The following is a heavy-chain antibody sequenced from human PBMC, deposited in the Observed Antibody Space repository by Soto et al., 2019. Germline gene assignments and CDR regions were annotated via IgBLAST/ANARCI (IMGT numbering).Heavy chain of an antibody. CDR1: GGSISSSSYY. Sequence: PSETLSLTCTVSGGSISSSSYYWGWIRQPPGKGLEWIGSIYYSGSTYYNPSLKSRVTISVDTSKNQFSLKLSSVTAADTAVYYCARTSYSNYAFDYWGQETLVTVS. V-gene: IGHV4-39*01. CDR2: IYYSGST. CDR3: ARTSYSNYAFDY. D-gene: IGHD4-4*01. J-gene: IGHJ4*02.